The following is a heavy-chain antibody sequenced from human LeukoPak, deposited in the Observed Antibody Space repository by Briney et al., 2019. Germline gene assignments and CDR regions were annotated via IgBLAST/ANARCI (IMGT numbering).Heavy chain of an antibody. J-gene: IGHJ3*02. Sequence: GGSLRLSCAASGFTFSSYSMNWVRQAPGKGLEWVSSISSNSSYINYEDSVNGRFTISRYNAKNSLYLQMNSLRAEDTAVYYCERDRYYYDSSGYYYASGDAFDIWGQGTMVTVSS. V-gene: IGHV3-21*01. CDR1: GFTFSSYS. CDR2: ISSNSSYI. D-gene: IGHD3-22*01. CDR3: ERDRYYYDSSGYYYASGDAFDI.